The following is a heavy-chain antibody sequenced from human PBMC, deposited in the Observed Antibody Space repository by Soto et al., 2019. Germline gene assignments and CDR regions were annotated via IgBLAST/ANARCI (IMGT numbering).Heavy chain of an antibody. V-gene: IGHV4-4*02. Sequence: SETLSLTCAVSGGSIRSSSWWTWLRQSPGKGLEWIGEFYHAGSPHYNPSFQSRVTISADTSKNLFSLRLTSVTAADTAIYYCARASSFRGDFDFWGQGAAVTVSS. CDR3: ARASSFRGDFDF. D-gene: IGHD2-21*01. CDR1: GGSIRSSSW. CDR2: FYHAGSP. J-gene: IGHJ3*01.